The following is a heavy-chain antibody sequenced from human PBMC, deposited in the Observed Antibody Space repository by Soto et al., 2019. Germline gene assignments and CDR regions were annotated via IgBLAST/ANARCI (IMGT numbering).Heavy chain of an antibody. CDR1: GFTFSSYG. CDR2: IWYDGSNK. CDR3: ARGGYCSSTSCYTPRKSPFDY. J-gene: IGHJ4*02. Sequence: QVQLVESGGGVVQPGRSLRLSCAASGFTFSSYGMHWVRQAPGKGLEWVAVIWYDGSNKYYADSVKGRFTISRDNSKNTLYLQKNSLRAEDTAVYYCARGGYCSSTSCYTPRKSPFDYWGQGTLVTVSS. V-gene: IGHV3-33*01. D-gene: IGHD2-2*02.